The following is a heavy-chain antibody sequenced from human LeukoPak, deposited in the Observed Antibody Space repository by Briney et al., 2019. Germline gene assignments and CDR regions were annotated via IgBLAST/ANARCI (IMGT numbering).Heavy chain of an antibody. V-gene: IGHV4-34*01. CDR3: ARANIRGWLLNTRGFDP. CDR1: GGSFSGYY. D-gene: IGHD5-24*01. CDR2: INHSGST. J-gene: IGHJ5*02. Sequence: SETLSLTCAVYGGSFSGYYWSWIRQPPGKGLEWIGEINHSGSTNYNPSLKSRVTISVDTSKNQFSLKLSSVTAAGTAVYYCARANIRGWLLNTRGFDPWGQGTLVTVSS.